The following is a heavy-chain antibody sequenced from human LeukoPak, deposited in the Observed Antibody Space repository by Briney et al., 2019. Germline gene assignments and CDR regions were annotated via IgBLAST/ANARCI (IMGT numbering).Heavy chain of an antibody. D-gene: IGHD4-17*01. CDR3: ARDLHGDTGNY. CDR1: GGSFSGYY. Sequence: SETLSLTCAVYGGSFSGYYWSWIRQPPGKGLEWIGEINHSGSTNYNPSLKSRVTISVDTSKNQFSLKLTSVTAADTAVYYCARDLHGDTGNYWGQGTLVTVSS. V-gene: IGHV4-34*01. CDR2: INHSGST. J-gene: IGHJ4*02.